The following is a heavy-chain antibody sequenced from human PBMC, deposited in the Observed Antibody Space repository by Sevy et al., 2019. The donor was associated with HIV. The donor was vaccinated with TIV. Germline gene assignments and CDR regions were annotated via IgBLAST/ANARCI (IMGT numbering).Heavy chain of an antibody. J-gene: IGHJ4*02. D-gene: IGHD6-19*01. CDR3: ARDSRGWAFDY. CDR1: GDSVSSDSAA. Sequence: KQSQTLSLTCAISGDSVSSDSAAWNRIRQYPSRGLEWLGRTYYRSRWYNDYPVSVKSRITINPDTSKNQLSLQLKSVTPEDTAVYYCARDSRGWAFDYWGQGTLVTVSS. CDR2: TYYRSRWYN. V-gene: IGHV6-1*01.